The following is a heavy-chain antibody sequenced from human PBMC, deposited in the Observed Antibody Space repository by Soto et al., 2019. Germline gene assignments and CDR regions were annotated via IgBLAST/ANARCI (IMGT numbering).Heavy chain of an antibody. CDR2: IRSQGDGGAA. J-gene: IGHJ4*02. CDR3: ITAPLR. Sequence: QLVESGGGFVKPGMSLRLTCEASGFNFSNAWMSWVRQAPGKGLERVGVIRSQGDGGAADYAAPVRGRFTISRDDSQNLVFLHMDNLQPEDTAVYYCITAPLRWGQGTLVTVSS. CDR1: GFNFSNAW. V-gene: IGHV3-15*01.